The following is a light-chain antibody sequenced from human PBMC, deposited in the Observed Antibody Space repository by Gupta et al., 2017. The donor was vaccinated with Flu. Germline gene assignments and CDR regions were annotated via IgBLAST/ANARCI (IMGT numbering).Light chain of an antibody. J-gene: IGLJ2*01. CDR1: ALSKHY. CDR3: QSSDTSDVYV. V-gene: IGLV3-25*02. CDR2: KDT. Sequence: SSELTQPPSVSVSPGPTARIACSGDALSKHYAYWYQRKPGQAPVMVMYKDTERPSGIPERFSGSNSGTTVTLTISGVQAEDEADYYCQSSDTSDVYVFGGGTKLTVL.